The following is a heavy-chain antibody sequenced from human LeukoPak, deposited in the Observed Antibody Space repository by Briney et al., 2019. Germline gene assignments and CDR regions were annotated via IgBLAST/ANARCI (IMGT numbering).Heavy chain of an antibody. Sequence: ASVKVSCKASGYTFTNYGISWVRQAPGQGLEWMGWISGSSENTDSAQKFQGRVTMTTDTSTSTAYMELRNLRSDDTATYYCARVGRTKVATMAYWGQGALVTVSS. CDR1: GYTFTNYG. D-gene: IGHD5-12*01. V-gene: IGHV1-18*01. J-gene: IGHJ4*02. CDR3: ARVGRTKVATMAY. CDR2: ISGSSENT.